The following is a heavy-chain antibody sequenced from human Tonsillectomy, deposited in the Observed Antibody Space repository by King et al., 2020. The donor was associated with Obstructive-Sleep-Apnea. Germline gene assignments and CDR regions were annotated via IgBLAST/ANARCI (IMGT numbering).Heavy chain of an antibody. Sequence: VQRVESGGGLVQPGGSLRLSCAASVFTCSSYAMIWVRQAPGKGLEWDSSISGGGGSTHYADSVKGRFTISRDNSNNTLYLQMNSLRAEDTAVYYCAKDGYSSGPYYSYGMDVWGQGTTVTVSS. J-gene: IGHJ6*02. V-gene: IGHV3-23*04. CDR3: AKDGYSSGPYYSYGMDV. CDR2: ISGGGGST. CDR1: VFTCSSYA. D-gene: IGHD6-19*01.